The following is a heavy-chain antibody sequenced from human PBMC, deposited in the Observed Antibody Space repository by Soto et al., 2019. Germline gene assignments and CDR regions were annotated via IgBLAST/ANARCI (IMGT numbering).Heavy chain of an antibody. CDR1: GGSISSGGYY. D-gene: IGHD3-9*01. Sequence: PSETLSLTCTVSGGSISSGGYYWNWIRQHPGKGLEWIGYIYYSGSTYYNPSLKSRVTISVDTSKNQFSLELSSVTAADTAVYYCATGADYDILSGPTDYYYYGMDVWGQGTTVTVSS. V-gene: IGHV4-31*03. CDR2: IYYSGST. CDR3: ATGADYDILSGPTDYYYYGMDV. J-gene: IGHJ6*02.